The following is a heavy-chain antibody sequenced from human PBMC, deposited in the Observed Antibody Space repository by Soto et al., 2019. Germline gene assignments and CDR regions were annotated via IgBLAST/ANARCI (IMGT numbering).Heavy chain of an antibody. V-gene: IGHV3-21*02. D-gene: IGHD1-26*01. J-gene: IGHJ4*02. CDR2: IDSTSKHI. CDR1: GFTLSSNS. CDR3: ARHVGAYQYYIDS. Sequence: EVQLVESGGGLVKPGGSLRLSCAASGFTLSSNSMIWVRQAPGKGLEWVSYIDSTSKHIYYADSVKGRFTIPRENAKKSEYLHMPNLRDEATSVYYCARHVGAYQYYIDSWDQGTLVTVSS.